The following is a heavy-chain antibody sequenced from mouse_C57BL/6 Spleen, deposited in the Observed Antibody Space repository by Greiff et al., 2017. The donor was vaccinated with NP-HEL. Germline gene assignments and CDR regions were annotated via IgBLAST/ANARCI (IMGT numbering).Heavy chain of an antibody. Sequence: EVQLVESGGGLVQPGGSLKLSCAASGFTFSDYYMYWVRQTPEKRLEWVAYISNGGGSTYYPDTVKGRFTISRDNAKNTLYLQMSRLKSEGTAMYYCARHEEDYDVGYFDVWGTGTTVTVSS. CDR1: GFTFSDYY. CDR2: ISNGGGST. D-gene: IGHD2-4*01. V-gene: IGHV5-12*01. J-gene: IGHJ1*03. CDR3: ARHEEDYDVGYFDV.